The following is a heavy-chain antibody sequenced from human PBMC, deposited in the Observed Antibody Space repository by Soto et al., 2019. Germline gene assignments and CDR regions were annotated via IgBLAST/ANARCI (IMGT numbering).Heavy chain of an antibody. D-gene: IGHD6-13*01. CDR3: ARWVYAFDY. Sequence: XESLSLSCAASGFTFSTYSMNWVRQAPGKGLEWVAAISYDASNKYYAGSVKGRFTISRDNYKNTLYLQMNSLRTEDTAMYYCARWVYAFDYWGQGTLVTVSS. V-gene: IGHV3-30-3*01. J-gene: IGHJ4*02. CDR2: ISYDASNK. CDR1: GFTFSTYS.